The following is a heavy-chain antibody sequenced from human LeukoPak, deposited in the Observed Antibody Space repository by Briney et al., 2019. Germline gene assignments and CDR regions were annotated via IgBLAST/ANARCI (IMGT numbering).Heavy chain of an antibody. CDR1: GASITTYY. D-gene: IGHD1-20*01. CDR2: IHYSGST. Sequence: SETLSLTCSVSGASITTYYWSWIRQPPGKGLEWIAYIHYSGSTSYNPSLKSRLTISLDTSKNQFSLKLSSVTAADTAVYHCARLDGNWNYFDYRGQGTLVTVSS. CDR3: ARLDGNWNYFDY. V-gene: IGHV4-59*08. J-gene: IGHJ4*02.